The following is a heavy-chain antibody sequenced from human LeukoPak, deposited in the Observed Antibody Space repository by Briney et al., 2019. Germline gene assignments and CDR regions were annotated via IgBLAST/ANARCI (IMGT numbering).Heavy chain of an antibody. Sequence: GGSLRLSCAASGFTFSDYYMSWIRQAPGKGLEWVSYISSSNSDTKHADSVKGRFTISRDNAKKSLYLQMNSLRAEDTAVYYCSRDAVVPAGVVDYGDYVGAFDIWGQGTMVSVSS. CDR1: GFTFSDYY. V-gene: IGHV3-11*05. CDR2: ISSSNSDT. J-gene: IGHJ3*02. D-gene: IGHD4-17*01. CDR3: SRDAVVPAGVVDYGDYVGAFDI.